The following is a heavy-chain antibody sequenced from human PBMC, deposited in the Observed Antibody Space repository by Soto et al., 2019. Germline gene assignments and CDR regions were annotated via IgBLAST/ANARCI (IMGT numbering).Heavy chain of an antibody. J-gene: IGHJ4*02. CDR3: ARRLQWQLRPLDS. CDR1: VFTFSDYY. CDR2: INTLSSAI. V-gene: IGHV3-11*01. Sequence: SLRLSCPGSVFTFSDYYMTWIRQAPGKGLEWVSYINTLSSAIYYADSVKGRFTISRDNAKNSLYLQMNSLRAEDTAVYYCARRLQWQLRPLDSWGRGTLVTVSS. D-gene: IGHD6-19*01.